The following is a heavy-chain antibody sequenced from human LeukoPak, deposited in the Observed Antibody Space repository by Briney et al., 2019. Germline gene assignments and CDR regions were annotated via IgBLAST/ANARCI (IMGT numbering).Heavy chain of an antibody. V-gene: IGHV3-33*01. CDR2: IWYDGSNK. D-gene: IGHD3-22*01. CDR1: GFTFSSYG. Sequence: TGGSLRLSCAASGFTFSSYGMHWVRQAPGKGLEWVAVIWYDGSNKYYADSVKGRFTISRDNSKNTLYLQMSSLRAEDTAVYYCARDLSYYDSSGYSPGYWGQGTLVTVSS. J-gene: IGHJ4*02. CDR3: ARDLSYYDSSGYSPGY.